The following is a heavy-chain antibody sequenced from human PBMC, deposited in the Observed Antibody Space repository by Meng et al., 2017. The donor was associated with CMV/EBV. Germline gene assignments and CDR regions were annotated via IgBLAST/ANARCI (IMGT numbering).Heavy chain of an antibody. D-gene: IGHD2-2*01. V-gene: IGHV3-23*01. CDR1: GFIFTRYE. CDR3: ATRVVVPAAIEAFEDY. CDR2: ISGSGGST. Sequence: GGSLRLSCAASGFIFTRYEMTWVRQAPGQGLEWVSAISGSGGSTYYADSVKGRFTISRDNSKNTLYLQMNSLRAEDTAVYYCATRVVVPAAIEAFEDYWGQGTLVTVSS. J-gene: IGHJ4*02.